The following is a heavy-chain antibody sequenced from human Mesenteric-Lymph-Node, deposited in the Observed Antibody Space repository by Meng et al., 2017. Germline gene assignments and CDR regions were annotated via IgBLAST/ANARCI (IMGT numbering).Heavy chain of an antibody. D-gene: IGHD4-17*01. V-gene: IGHV3-7*03. J-gene: IGHJ4*02. CDR1: GGSISSSSYY. CDR3: ARGLLVTTVTSYVY. Sequence: ETLSLTCTVSGGSISSSSYYWGWIRQPPGKGLEWVANIKQDGSEKYYVDSVKGRFTISRDNVKNSLHLQMDSLRAEDTAVYYCARGLLVTTVTSYVYWGQGTLVTVSS. CDR2: IKQDGSEK.